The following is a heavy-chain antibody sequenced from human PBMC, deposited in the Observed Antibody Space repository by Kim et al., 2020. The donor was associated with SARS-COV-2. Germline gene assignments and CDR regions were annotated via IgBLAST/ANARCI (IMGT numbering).Heavy chain of an antibody. CDR3: ARQCGSGSSYYYYGMDV. V-gene: IGHV3-30*01. Sequence: KGRFTISRDNSKSTLYMPMNSLRAEDTAVYYCARQCGSGSSYYYYGMDVWGQGTTVTVSS. J-gene: IGHJ6*02. D-gene: IGHD3-10*01.